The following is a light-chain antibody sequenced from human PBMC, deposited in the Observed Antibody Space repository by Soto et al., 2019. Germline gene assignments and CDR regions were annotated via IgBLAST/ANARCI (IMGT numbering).Light chain of an antibody. CDR3: QQRSSCPLT. CDR1: QSVRTY. CDR2: DAS. V-gene: IGKV3-11*01. J-gene: IGKJ4*01. Sequence: DIVMTQSPATLSVSPGTRAPLSCRASQSVRTYVAWYQQKAGQAPRLLIYDASNRATGIPARFSGSGSGTDFTLTISSLEPEDFAVYYCQQRSSCPLTFGGGTKVDIK.